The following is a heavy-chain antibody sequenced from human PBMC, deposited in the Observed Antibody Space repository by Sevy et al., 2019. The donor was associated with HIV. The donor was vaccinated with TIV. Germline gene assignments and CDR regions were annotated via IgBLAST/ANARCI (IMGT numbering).Heavy chain of an antibody. CDR3: ARVPIPYDSSGYYFDY. CDR1: GFTFSSYA. V-gene: IGHV3-30-3*01. Sequence: GGSLRLSCAASGFTFSSYAMHWVRQAPGKGLEWVAVISYDGSNKYYADSVKGRFTISRDNSKNTLYLQMNSLRAEDTAVSYCARVPIPYDSSGYYFDYWGQGTLVTVSS. J-gene: IGHJ4*02. CDR2: ISYDGSNK. D-gene: IGHD3-22*01.